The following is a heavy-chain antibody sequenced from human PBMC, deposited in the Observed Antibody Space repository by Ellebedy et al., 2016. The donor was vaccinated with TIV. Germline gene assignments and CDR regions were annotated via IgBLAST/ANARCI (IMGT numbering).Heavy chain of an antibody. D-gene: IGHD2-2*01. V-gene: IGHV1-3*01. CDR3: ASGVHVGVPAALVTRQYYYYGMDV. CDR1: GYTFSNYA. CDR2: INVGNGNT. J-gene: IGHJ6*02. Sequence: AASVKVSCKASGYTFSNYAVHWVRQAPGQRLEWMGWINVGNGNTKYSQTFQGRVTITSDPSASTAYMELSSLRPEDTAVYYCASGVHVGVPAALVTRQYYYYGMDVWGQGTTVTVSS.